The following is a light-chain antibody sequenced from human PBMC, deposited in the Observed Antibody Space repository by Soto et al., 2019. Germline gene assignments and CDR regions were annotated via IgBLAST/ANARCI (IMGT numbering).Light chain of an antibody. J-gene: IGKJ5*01. CDR2: GAY. Sequence: EIVMTHSPATLSVSPGERSTLFCRASQSVSIDLPWYQQTPGQAPRLIXYGAYTRATGIPVRFSGSASGTEFTLTISRLEPEDFAVYYCQQYNNWPPITFGQGTRLEIK. CDR1: QSVSID. CDR3: QQYNNWPPIT. V-gene: IGKV3-15*01.